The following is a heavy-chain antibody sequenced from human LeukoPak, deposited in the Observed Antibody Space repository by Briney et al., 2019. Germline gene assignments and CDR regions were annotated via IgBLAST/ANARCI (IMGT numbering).Heavy chain of an antibody. Sequence: GGSLRLSCAVSGLTFSSYAMSWVRQAPGKGLEWVSGISASGASTYYTDSVEGRFTISRDNSKNTLFLQMNSLRAEDTAVYYCARGFYRVRHDQSTYYFVHWGQGTLVTVSS. CDR1: GLTFSSYA. D-gene: IGHD3-16*02. J-gene: IGHJ4*02. CDR3: ARGFYRVRHDQSTYYFVH. CDR2: ISASGAST. V-gene: IGHV3-23*01.